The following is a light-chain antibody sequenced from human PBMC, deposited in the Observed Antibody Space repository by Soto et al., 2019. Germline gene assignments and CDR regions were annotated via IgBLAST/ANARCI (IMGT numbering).Light chain of an antibody. CDR2: EVS. J-gene: IGLJ1*01. V-gene: IGLV2-8*01. CDR3: NSYAGSNNFL. CDR1: SSDVGGYNY. Sequence: QSALTQPPSASGSPGQSVTISCTGTSSDVGGYNYVSWYQQHPGKAPKLMIYEVSKRPSGVPDRFSGSKPGNTASLTVSGLQAEDEADYYCNSYAGSNNFLFGTGTKLTVL.